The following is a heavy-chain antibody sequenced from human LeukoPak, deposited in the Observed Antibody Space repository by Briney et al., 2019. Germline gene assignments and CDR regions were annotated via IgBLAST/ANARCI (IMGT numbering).Heavy chain of an antibody. V-gene: IGHV4-39*07. Sequence: PSETLSLTCIVSGGSISSSSYCWGWIRQPPGKGLEWIGSIYYSGSTYYNPSLKSRVTISVDTSKNQFSLKLSSVTAADTAVYYCARVGGDYYDSSGHEIAWGQGTLVTVSS. CDR1: GGSISSSSYC. D-gene: IGHD3-22*01. CDR3: ARVGGDYYDSSGHEIA. J-gene: IGHJ4*02. CDR2: IYYSGST.